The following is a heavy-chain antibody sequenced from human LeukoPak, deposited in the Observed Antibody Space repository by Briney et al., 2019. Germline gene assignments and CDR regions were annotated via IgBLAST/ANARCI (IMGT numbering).Heavy chain of an antibody. V-gene: IGHV4-39*01. CDR1: GGSISSSGYY. D-gene: IGHD1-26*01. J-gene: IGHJ5*02. CDR3: ARHEYSGSYYGLSWFDP. CDR2: IYYSGST. Sequence: SETLSLTCTVSGGSISSSGYYWGWIRQPPGKGLEWIASIYYSGSTYYNPSLKSRVTISVDTSKNQLSLKLSSLTAADTAVYYCARHEYSGSYYGLSWFDPWGQGTLVTVSP.